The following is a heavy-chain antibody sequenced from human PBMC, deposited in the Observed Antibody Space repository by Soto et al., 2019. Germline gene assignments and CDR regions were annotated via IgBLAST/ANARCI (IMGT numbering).Heavy chain of an antibody. J-gene: IGHJ4*02. CDR1: NFSVLTSIYY. CDR2: VYYTGTT. Sequence: LSLTCTVSNFSVLTSIYYWAWIRQPPGKGLEWVGTVYYTGTTYYNPSLQSRVTISIDTSKNQFSLNLNSVTAADTAVYYCARNWNLALVPAAYFDPWGQGTLVTVSS. V-gene: IGHV4-39*01. D-gene: IGHD2-2*01. CDR3: ARNWNLALVPAAYFDP.